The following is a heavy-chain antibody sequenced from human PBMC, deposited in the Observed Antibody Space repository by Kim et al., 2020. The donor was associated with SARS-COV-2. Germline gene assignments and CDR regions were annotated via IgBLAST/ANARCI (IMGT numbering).Heavy chain of an antibody. Sequence: ASVKVSCKASGYSFTNYAMHWVRQAPGQRLEWMGWINAGVGNTKYSQKLQGRVTITRDTSASTVYMELSSLRSEDTAVYYCARDREYMVRSYDKIDAFDIWGQGTMVTVSS. CDR1: GYSFTNYA. CDR3: ARDREYMVRSYDKIDAFDI. V-gene: IGHV1-3*01. CDR2: INAGVGNT. D-gene: IGHD3-10*01. J-gene: IGHJ3*02.